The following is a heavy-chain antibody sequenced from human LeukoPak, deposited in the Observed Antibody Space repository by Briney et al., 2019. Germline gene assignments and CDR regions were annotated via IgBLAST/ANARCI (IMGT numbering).Heavy chain of an antibody. J-gene: IGHJ6*04. Sequence: GGSLRLSCAASGFTFSSYAMHWVRQAPGKGLEWVAVISYDGSNKYYADSVKGRFTISRDNSKNTLHLQMNSLRAEDTAVYYCARDATPDMAPTLPDYYCYGMDVWGKGTTVTVSS. D-gene: IGHD3-9*01. V-gene: IGHV3-30*04. CDR1: GFTFSSYA. CDR2: ISYDGSNK. CDR3: ARDATPDMAPTLPDYYCYGMDV.